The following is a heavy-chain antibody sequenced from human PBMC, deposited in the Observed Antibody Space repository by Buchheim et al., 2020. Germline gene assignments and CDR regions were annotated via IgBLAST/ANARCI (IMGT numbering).Heavy chain of an antibody. CDR1: GGSISSNRYY. J-gene: IGHJ6*02. D-gene: IGHD4-11*01. CDR3: SRAVTAKYYGMDV. CDR2: IYYSGIT. Sequence: QLQLQESGPGLVKPSETLSLTCTVSGGSISSNRYYWGWIRQPPGKGLEWIGNIYYSGITHYNPSLKSRVTISIDTSKNQFSLKLRSVTAADMAVYYCSRAVTAKYYGMDVWGQGTT. V-gene: IGHV4-39*07.